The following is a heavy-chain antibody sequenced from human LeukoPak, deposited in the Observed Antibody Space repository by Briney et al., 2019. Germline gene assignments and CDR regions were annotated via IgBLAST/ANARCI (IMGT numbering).Heavy chain of an antibody. CDR1: GFTFSDYY. CDR3: ARTPIYYYDSTGVPDY. V-gene: IGHV3-11*04. D-gene: IGHD3-22*01. Sequence: PGGSLRLSCAASGFTFSDYYMSWIRQAPGKGLEWVSYISSSGSTIYYADSVKGRFTISRDNAKNSLYLQMNSLRAEDTAVYYCARTPIYYYDSTGVPDYWGQGTLVTVSS. J-gene: IGHJ4*02. CDR2: ISSSGSTI.